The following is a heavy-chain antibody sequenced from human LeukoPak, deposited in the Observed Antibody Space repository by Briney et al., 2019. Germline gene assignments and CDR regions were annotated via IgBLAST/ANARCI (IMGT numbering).Heavy chain of an antibody. V-gene: IGHV3-23*01. CDR2: ISGSGGST. CDR3: AKGRAQLGIGGVDY. Sequence: GGSLRLSCAASGFTFSSYAMSWVRQAPGKGLEWVSAISGSGGSTYYADSVKGRFTISRDNSKNTLYLQMDSLRAEDTAVYYCAKGRAQLGIGGVDYWGQGTLVTVSS. J-gene: IGHJ4*02. D-gene: IGHD7-27*01. CDR1: GFTFSSYA.